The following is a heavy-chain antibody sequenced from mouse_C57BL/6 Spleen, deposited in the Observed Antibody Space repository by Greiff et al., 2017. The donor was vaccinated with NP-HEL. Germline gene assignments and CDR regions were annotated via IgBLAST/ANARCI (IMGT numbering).Heavy chain of an antibody. CDR2: IYPGDGDT. D-gene: IGHD6-1*01. V-gene: IGHV1-82*01. Sequence: QVQLKESGPELVKPGASVKISCKASGYAFSSSWMNWVKQRPGKGLEWIGRIYPGDGDTNYNGKFKGKATLTADKSSSTAYMQLSSLTSEDSAVYFCARSLSSAWFADWGQGALVTVSA. CDR1: GYAFSSSW. J-gene: IGHJ3*01. CDR3: ARSLSSAWFAD.